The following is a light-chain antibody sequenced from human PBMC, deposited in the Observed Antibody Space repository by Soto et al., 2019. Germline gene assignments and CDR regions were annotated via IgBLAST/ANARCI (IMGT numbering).Light chain of an antibody. CDR2: EVS. J-gene: IGLJ3*02. V-gene: IGLV2-14*01. CDR1: SSDVGGYNY. Sequence: QSALTQHASVSGSPGQSITISCTGTSSDVGGYNYVSWYQQHPGKAPKLMIYEVSNRPSGVSNRFSGSKSGNTASLTISGLQAEDEADYYCSSYTSSSTPGFGGGTKLTVL. CDR3: SSYTSSSTPG.